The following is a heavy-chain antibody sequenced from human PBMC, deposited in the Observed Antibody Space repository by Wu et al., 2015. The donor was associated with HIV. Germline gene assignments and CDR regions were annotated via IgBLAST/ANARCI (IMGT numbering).Heavy chain of an antibody. CDR2: LNPNSGDA. CDR1: GGTFSSYA. V-gene: IGHV1-69*04. Sequence: QVHLVQSGAEVKKPGSSVKVSCKASGGTFSSYAISWVRQAPGQGLEWMGRLNPNSGDADYAPKFQDRVTIFRDTSISTAYMDLGRLRLDDTAVYYCACGIQAGGANYWGQGTLVTVSS. D-gene: IGHD5-18*01. J-gene: IGHJ4*02. CDR3: ACGIQAGGANY.